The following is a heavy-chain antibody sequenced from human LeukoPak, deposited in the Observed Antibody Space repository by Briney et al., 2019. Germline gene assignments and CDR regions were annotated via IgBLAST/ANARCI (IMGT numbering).Heavy chain of an antibody. CDR2: IYYSGST. D-gene: IGHD2-21*02. CDR3: VRGGAIVVVTATHNWFDP. CDR1: GGSFSSSSYY. J-gene: IGHJ5*02. Sequence: SETLSLTCTVSGGSFSSSSYYWGWIRQPPGKGREWIVSIYYSGSTYYNPALKSRVTTSVDTSNHFSLKLSSVTAADTAVYYCVRGGAIVVVTATHNWFDPWGQGTLVTVSS. V-gene: IGHV4-39*07.